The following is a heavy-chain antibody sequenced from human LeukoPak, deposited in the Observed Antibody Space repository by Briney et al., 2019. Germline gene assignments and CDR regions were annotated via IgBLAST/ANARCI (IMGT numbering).Heavy chain of an antibody. CDR1: VDSVSRNNAA. D-gene: IGHD6-19*01. V-gene: IGHV6-1*01. J-gene: IGHJ5*02. CDR2: TYYRSKWYN. CDR3: ARDIAVAGNVRSWFDP. Sequence: SQTLSLTCAISVDSVSRNNAAWNWITQSPSRGLEFLGRTYYRSKWYNDYAGSVKSRITINPDTSKNQFSLQLNSVTPEDTAVYYCARDIAVAGNVRSWFDPWGQGTLVTVSS.